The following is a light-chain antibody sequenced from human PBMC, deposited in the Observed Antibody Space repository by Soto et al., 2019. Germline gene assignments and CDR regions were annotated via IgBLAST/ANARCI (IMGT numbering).Light chain of an antibody. CDR2: EVS. Sequence: QSVLTQPASVSGSPGQSITISCTGTSSDIGSYNYVSWYQQYPGKAPKLMIFEVSSRPSGVSYRFSGSKSGNTASLTISGLQAEDEADYYCSSYTISSTRVFGGGTKLTVL. CDR1: SSDIGSYNY. V-gene: IGLV2-14*01. J-gene: IGLJ3*02. CDR3: SSYTISSTRV.